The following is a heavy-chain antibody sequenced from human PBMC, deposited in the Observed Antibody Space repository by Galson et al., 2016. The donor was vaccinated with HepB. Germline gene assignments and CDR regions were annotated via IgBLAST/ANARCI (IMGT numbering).Heavy chain of an antibody. J-gene: IGHJ3*02. CDR2: ISASGGSK. CDR3: AKDRLSGHGDYSWGIFDI. D-gene: IGHD4-17*01. CDR1: GLSLSPYA. Sequence: SLRLSCAGSGLSLSPYAMCWGRQAPGKGLEWVSGISASGGSKTYADSVRGRFIISRDNSNNKLFLQMNSLTTEDTAIYFCAKDRLSGHGDYSWGIFDIWGRGTEVTVSS. V-gene: IGHV3-23*01.